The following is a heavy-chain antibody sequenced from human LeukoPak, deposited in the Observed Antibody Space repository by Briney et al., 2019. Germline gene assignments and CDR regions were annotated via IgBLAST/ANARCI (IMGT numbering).Heavy chain of an antibody. Sequence: GRSLRLSCAASGFTFSSYAMHWVRQAPGKGLEWVAVISYDGSNKYYADSVKGRFTISRDNSKNTLYLRMNSLRAEDTAVYYCARDPRYYYYYYMDVWGKGTTVTVSS. CDR2: ISYDGSNK. CDR1: GFTFSSYA. J-gene: IGHJ6*03. CDR3: ARDPRYYYYYYMDV. V-gene: IGHV3-30-3*01.